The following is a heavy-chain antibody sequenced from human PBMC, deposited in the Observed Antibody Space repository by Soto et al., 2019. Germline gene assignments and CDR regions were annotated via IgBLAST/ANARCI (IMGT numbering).Heavy chain of an antibody. CDR2: ISYDGSNK. CDR3: ARDGDHYYGSGSYYPYYYYGMDV. J-gene: IGHJ6*02. D-gene: IGHD3-10*01. V-gene: IGHV3-30-3*01. Sequence: QVQLVESGGGVVQPGRSLRLSCAASGFTFSSYAMHWVRQAPGKGLEWVAVISYDGSNKYYADSVKGRFTISRDNSKNTLDLQMNSLRAEDTAVYYCARDGDHYYGSGSYYPYYYYGMDVWGQGTTVTVSS. CDR1: GFTFSSYA.